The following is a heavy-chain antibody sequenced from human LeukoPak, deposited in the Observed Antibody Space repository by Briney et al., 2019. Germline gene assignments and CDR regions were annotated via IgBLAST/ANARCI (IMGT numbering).Heavy chain of an antibody. CDR2: IRQDGSDK. CDR1: GFTLSSYW. J-gene: IGHJ4*02. Sequence: GGSLRLSCVASGFTLSSYWVTWVRQAPGKGLEWVANIRQDGSDKYYMDSVKGRFTISRDNAKNSVYLQMNSLRVEDTAVYYCAREKFDYWGQGTLVTVSS. CDR3: AREKFDY. V-gene: IGHV3-7*03.